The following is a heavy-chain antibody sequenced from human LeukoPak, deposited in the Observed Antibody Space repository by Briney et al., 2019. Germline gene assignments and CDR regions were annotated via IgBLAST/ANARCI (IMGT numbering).Heavy chain of an antibody. Sequence: GASVKVSCKASGYTFTSYGISWVRQAPGQGLEWMGWISAYNGNTNYAQKLQGRVTMTTDTSTSTAYMELRSLRSDDTAVYYCARDLAYDSSGYYSRIAHNVDYWGQGTLVTVSS. CDR3: ARDLAYDSSGYYSRIAHNVDY. CDR1: GYTFTSYG. V-gene: IGHV1-18*01. J-gene: IGHJ4*02. CDR2: ISAYNGNT. D-gene: IGHD3-22*01.